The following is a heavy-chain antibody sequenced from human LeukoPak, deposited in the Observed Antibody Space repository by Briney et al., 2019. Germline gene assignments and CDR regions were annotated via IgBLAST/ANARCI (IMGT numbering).Heavy chain of an antibody. CDR3: APRRRYSSS. J-gene: IGHJ1*01. V-gene: IGHV4-59*01. CDR2: IYYSGST. CDR1: GGSISSYY. D-gene: IGHD6-13*01. Sequence: SETLSLTCTVSGGSISSYYWSWIRQPPGKGLEWIGYIYYSGSTNYNPSLKSRVTISVDTSKNQFSLKRSSVTPAATALYSCAPRRRYSSSCGRGTPVTVSS.